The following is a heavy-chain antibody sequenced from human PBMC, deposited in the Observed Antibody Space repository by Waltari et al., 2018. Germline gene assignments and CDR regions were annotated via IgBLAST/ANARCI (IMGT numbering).Heavy chain of an antibody. Sequence: QVQLVQSGAEVKKPGASVKVSCKASGYTFIGYFLHWVRQAPGQGLEWLGWINPNSGGTNYAQKFQGRVTMTRDTSITTAYMELSRLRSDDTAVYYCARDRNYGGQTNWFDPWGQGTLVTVSS. V-gene: IGHV1-2*02. J-gene: IGHJ5*02. D-gene: IGHD1-7*01. CDR3: ARDRNYGGQTNWFDP. CDR2: INPNSGGT. CDR1: GYTFIGYF.